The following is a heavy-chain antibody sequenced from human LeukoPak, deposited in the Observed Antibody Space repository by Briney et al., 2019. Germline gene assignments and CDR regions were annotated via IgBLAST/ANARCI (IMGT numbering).Heavy chain of an antibody. Sequence: GGSLRLSCAASGFTFSSYAMHWVRQAPGKGLEWVAVISYDGSNKYYADSVKGRFTISRDNSKNTLYLQMNSLRAEDTAVYYCARELSGWYPPLAYWGQGTLVTVSS. CDR2: ISYDGSNK. CDR1: GFTFSSYA. V-gene: IGHV3-30-3*01. J-gene: IGHJ4*02. D-gene: IGHD6-19*01. CDR3: ARELSGWYPPLAY.